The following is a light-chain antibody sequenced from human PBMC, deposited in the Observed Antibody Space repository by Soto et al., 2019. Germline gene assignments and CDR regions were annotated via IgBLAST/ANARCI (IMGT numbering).Light chain of an antibody. V-gene: IGLV2-14*01. CDR2: DVS. J-gene: IGLJ2*01. CDR3: SSYTSSSTLMV. CDR1: SSDVGGYNY. Sequence: QSALTRPASVSGSPGQSITISCTGTSSDVGGYNYVSWYQQHPGKAPKLMIYDVSNRPSGVSNRFSGSKSGNTASLTISGLQAEDEADYYCSSYTSSSTLMVFGGGTKPTVL.